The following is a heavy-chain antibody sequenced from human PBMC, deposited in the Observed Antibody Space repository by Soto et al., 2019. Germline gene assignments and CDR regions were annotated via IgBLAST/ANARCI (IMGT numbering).Heavy chain of an antibody. Sequence: SLRLSCAASGFTFSSYGMLWVRQAPGKGLEWVAIVSYDGSNKYYTDSVKGRFPIYRDNSRNTLYLQMNSLRADDTVVYYCTKALGELSPESYDYWGQGTLVTVSS. V-gene: IGHV3-30*18. CDR3: TKALGELSPESYDY. CDR2: VSYDGSNK. CDR1: GFTFSSYG. J-gene: IGHJ4*02. D-gene: IGHD3-16*02.